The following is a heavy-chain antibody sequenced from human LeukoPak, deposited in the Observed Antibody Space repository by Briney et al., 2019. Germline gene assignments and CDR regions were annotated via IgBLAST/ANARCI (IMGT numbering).Heavy chain of an antibody. J-gene: IGHJ4*02. D-gene: IGHD2-15*01. Sequence: PGGSLRLSXAASGFTFSDYYMSWNRQAPGKGLEWVSYISSSGSTIYYADSVKGRFTISRDNAKNSLYLRMNSLRAEDTAVYYCAKVVVAATYFWGQGTLVTVSS. CDR3: AKVVVAATYF. CDR2: ISSSGSTI. V-gene: IGHV3-11*04. CDR1: GFTFSDYY.